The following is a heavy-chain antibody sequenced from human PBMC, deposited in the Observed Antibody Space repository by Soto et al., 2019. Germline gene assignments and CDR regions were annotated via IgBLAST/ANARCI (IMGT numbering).Heavy chain of an antibody. Sequence: ELQLLESGGGLVQPGGSLRLSCVASEFTFSSYAMSWVRQAPGKGLEWVSAISGSGGSTYYADSVKGRFAVSRDNPKSTLYPQMNSLRDEDTALYYCAKVPTGVLGTVFQSFDICGQWTMVTVSS. CDR3: AKVPTGVLGTVFQSFDI. V-gene: IGHV3-23*01. CDR2: ISGSGGST. D-gene: IGHD3-10*01. J-gene: IGHJ3*02. CDR1: EFTFSSYA.